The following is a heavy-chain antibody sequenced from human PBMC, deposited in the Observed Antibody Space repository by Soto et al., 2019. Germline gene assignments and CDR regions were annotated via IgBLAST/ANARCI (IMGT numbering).Heavy chain of an antibody. CDR1: GGSISSYY. J-gene: IGHJ5*02. CDR2: IYYSEST. D-gene: IGHD3-22*01. V-gene: IGHV4-59*01. Sequence: SETLSLTCTVSGGSISSYYWSWIRQPPGKGLEWIGYIYYSESTNYNPSLKSRVTISVDTSKNQFSLKLTSVTAADTAVYYCARAYYDRSGYRLDPWGQGTLVTVS. CDR3: ARAYYDRSGYRLDP.